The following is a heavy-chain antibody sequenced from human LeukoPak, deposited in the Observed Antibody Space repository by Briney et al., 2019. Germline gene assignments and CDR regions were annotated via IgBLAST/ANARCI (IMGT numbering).Heavy chain of an antibody. Sequence: ASVKVSRTASGYTFTGDYMYSVRQAPGQGLEWMGWINPDIGGTNSAQKFQGRVTLTRDTSTSTAYMELSRLRSDDTAVSYCARLEASRKGDPDYWGEGGLFSVSS. V-gene: IGHV1-2*02. D-gene: IGHD6-6*01. CDR1: GYTFTGDY. CDR2: INPDIGGT. J-gene: IGHJ4*02. CDR3: ARLEASRKGDPDY.